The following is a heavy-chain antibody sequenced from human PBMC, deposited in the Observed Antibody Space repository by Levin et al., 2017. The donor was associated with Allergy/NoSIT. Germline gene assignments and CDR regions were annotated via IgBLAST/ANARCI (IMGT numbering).Heavy chain of an antibody. D-gene: IGHD5-18*01. CDR1: GGTFSSYA. Sequence: ASVKVSCKASGGTFSSYAISWVRQAPGQGLEWMGRIIPILGIANYAQKFQGRVTITADKSTSTAYMELSSLRSEDTAVYYCAREPTHGYSYGKHFDYWGQGTLVTVSS. CDR3: AREPTHGYSYGKHFDY. CDR2: IIPILGIA. J-gene: IGHJ4*02. V-gene: IGHV1-69*04.